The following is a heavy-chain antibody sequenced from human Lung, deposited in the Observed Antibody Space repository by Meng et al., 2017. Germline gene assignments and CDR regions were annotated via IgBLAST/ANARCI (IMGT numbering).Heavy chain of an antibody. CDR3: SCNVDY. CDR2: MKSNVDGGTV. CDR1: GFTFSNAW. J-gene: IGHJ4*02. V-gene: IGHV3-15*01. Sequence: GESLKISCAASGFTFSNAWMTWVRQAPGKGLEWIGRMKSNVDGGTVDDAAAVKGRFFISKDDSENTFYLQMNSLKTYDTAVYYCSCNVDYWGQGTLVTVSS.